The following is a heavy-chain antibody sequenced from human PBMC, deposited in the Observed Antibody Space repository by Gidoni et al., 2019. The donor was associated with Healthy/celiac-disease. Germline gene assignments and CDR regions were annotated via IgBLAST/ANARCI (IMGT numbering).Heavy chain of an antibody. Sequence: EVQLVQSGAEVKKPGEALRISCKGSGYSFTSYWISWVRQMPGKGLEWMGRIDPSDSYTNSSPSFQGHVTISADKFISTAYLQWSSLKASDTAMYYCAMAGYNASGWYFDLWGRGTLVTVSS. CDR1: GYSFTSYW. J-gene: IGHJ2*01. CDR2: IDPSDSYT. D-gene: IGHD1-1*01. V-gene: IGHV5-10-1*03. CDR3: AMAGYNASGWYFDL.